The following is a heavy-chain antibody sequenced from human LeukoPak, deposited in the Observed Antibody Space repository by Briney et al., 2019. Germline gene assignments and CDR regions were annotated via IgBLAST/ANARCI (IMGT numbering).Heavy chain of an antibody. Sequence: GRSLRLSCAASGFTFSSYAMHWVRQAPGKGLEWVAVISYDGSNKYYADSVKGRFTISRDNSKNTLYLQMNSLRAEDTAVYYCARGQERIDCSSTSCFYYYYYGMDVWGQGTTVTVSS. CDR2: ISYDGSNK. CDR3: ARGQERIDCSSTSCFYYYYYGMDV. D-gene: IGHD2-2*01. V-gene: IGHV3-30-3*01. CDR1: GFTFSSYA. J-gene: IGHJ6*02.